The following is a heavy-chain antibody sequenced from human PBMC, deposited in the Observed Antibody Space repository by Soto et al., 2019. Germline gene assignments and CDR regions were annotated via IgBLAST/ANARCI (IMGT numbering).Heavy chain of an antibody. J-gene: IGHJ6*03. CDR1: GGSISSYY. V-gene: IGHV4-59*01. CDR3: ARAVFFYYMDV. D-gene: IGHD3-3*01. CDR2: IYYSGST. Sequence: SETLSLTCTVSGGSISSYYWSWIRQPPGKGLEWIGYIYYSGSTNYNPSLKSRVTISVDTSKNQFSLKLSSVTAADTAVYYCARAVFFYYMDVWGKGTTVTVSS.